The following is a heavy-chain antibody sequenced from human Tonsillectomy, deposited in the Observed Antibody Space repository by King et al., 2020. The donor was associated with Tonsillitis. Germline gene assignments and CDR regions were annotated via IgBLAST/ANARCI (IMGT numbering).Heavy chain of an antibody. D-gene: IGHD3-22*01. V-gene: IGHV3-30*02. Sequence: VQLVESGGGVVQPGGSLRVSCAASGISFSSYGMHWVRQAPGKGLEWVAFIRYDGSNEYYADSVKGRFTISRDNSKNTLFLRMNSLRAEDTAVYYCAKDATSYYDSSGHYYGVDYWGQGTLVTVS. J-gene: IGHJ4*02. CDR2: IRYDGSNE. CDR1: GISFSSYG. CDR3: AKDATSYYDSSGHYYGVDY.